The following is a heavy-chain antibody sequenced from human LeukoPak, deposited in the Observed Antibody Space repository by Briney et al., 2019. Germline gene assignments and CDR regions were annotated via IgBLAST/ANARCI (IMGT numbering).Heavy chain of an antibody. CDR2: ISYDGTSE. CDR1: GFTFSNYA. CDR3: ARGKGSKGWSTGY. V-gene: IGHV3-30*04. D-gene: IGHD6-19*01. Sequence: GGSLRLSCAASGFTFSNYALHWVRQGPGKGLEWLAIISYDGTSEYYRDSVRGRFTVSRDNSMYTMFLQMDSLSPEDTAIYYCARGKGSKGWSTGYWGQGTLVTVSS. J-gene: IGHJ4*02.